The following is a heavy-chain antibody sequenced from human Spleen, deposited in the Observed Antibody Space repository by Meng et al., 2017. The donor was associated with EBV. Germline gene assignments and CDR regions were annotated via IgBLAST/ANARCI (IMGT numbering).Heavy chain of an antibody. J-gene: IGHJ5*02. Sequence: QVAAPGRVKPSEPLSLPCTVSGDCINTLYFWGWNRQHPGKGLEWIGSVSYIGGTAYNPSLKSRVTISLDKSKKRFSLTVTSVTAADTALYYCAKEQDDGDYGRHRIDTWGQGTLVTVSS. D-gene: IGHD4-17*01. CDR3: AKEQDDGDYGRHRIDT. V-gene: IGHV4-39*07. CDR1: GDCINTLYF. CDR2: VSYIGGT.